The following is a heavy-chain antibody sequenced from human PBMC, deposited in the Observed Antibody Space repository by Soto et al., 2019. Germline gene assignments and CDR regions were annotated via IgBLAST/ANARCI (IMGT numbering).Heavy chain of an antibody. D-gene: IGHD4-4*01. CDR3: ARDQVSRLHDYSNYRYYYGMDV. V-gene: IGHV1-2*04. J-gene: IGHJ6*02. Sequence: GASVKVSCKASGYTFTVYYMHWVRQAPGQGLEWMGWINPNSGGTNYAQKFQGWVTMTRDTSISTAYMELSRLRSDDTAVYYCARDQVSRLHDYSNYRYYYGMDVWGQGTTVTVSS. CDR2: INPNSGGT. CDR1: GYTFTVYY.